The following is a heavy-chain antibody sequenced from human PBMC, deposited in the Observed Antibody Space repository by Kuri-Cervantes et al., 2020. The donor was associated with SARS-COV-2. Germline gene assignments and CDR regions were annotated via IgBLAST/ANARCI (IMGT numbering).Heavy chain of an antibody. D-gene: IGHD4-11*01. V-gene: IGHV4-59*12. CDR3: ARDRKTVGWYFDL. J-gene: IGHJ2*01. Sequence: LSCTVSGGSISSYYWSWIRQPPGKGLEWIGYIYYSGSTNYNPSLKSRVTISVDTSKNQFSLKLSSVTAADTAVYYCARDRKTVGWYFDLWGRGTLVTVSS. CDR1: GGSISSYY. CDR2: IYYSGST.